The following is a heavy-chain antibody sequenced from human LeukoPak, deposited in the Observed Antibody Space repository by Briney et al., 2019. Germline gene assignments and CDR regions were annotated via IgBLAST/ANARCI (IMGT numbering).Heavy chain of an antibody. Sequence: PSETLSLTCAVYGGSFSGYYWSWIRQPPGKGLEWIGEINHSGSTNYNPSLKRRVTISVDTSKNQFSLKLRSVTAADTAVYYCARDGSYYGSGSYYNRDYYYMDVWGKGTTVTVSS. CDR3: ARDGSYYGSGSYYNRDYYYMDV. CDR1: GGSFSGYY. D-gene: IGHD3-10*01. CDR2: INHSGST. V-gene: IGHV4-34*01. J-gene: IGHJ6*03.